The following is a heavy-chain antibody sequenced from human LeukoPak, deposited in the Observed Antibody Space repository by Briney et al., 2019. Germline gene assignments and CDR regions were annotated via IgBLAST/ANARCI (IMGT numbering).Heavy chain of an antibody. CDR2: IWYDGSNK. J-gene: IGHJ6*04. V-gene: IGHV3-33*01. D-gene: IGHD6-13*01. CDR1: GFTFSNYG. Sequence: GGSLRLSCAASGFTFSNYGMHWVRQAPGKGLEWVAVIWYDGSNKYYADSVKGRFTFSRDNSKNTLYLQMNSLRAEDTAVYYCARERDSSSWPHYGMDVWGKGTTVTVSS. CDR3: ARERDSSSWPHYGMDV.